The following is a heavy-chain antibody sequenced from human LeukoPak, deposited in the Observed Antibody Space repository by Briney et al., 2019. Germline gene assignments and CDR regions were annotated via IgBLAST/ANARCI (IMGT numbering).Heavy chain of an antibody. CDR2: INSDGSST. V-gene: IGHV3-74*01. CDR3: ARGTSRAAAGPSV. D-gene: IGHD6-13*01. Sequence: GGSLRLSCAASGFTFSSYWMHWVRQAPGKGLVWVSRINSDGSSTSYADSVKGRFTISGDNAKNTLYLQMNSLRAEDTAVYYCARGTSRAAAGPSVWGQGTLVTVSS. J-gene: IGHJ4*02. CDR1: GFTFSSYW.